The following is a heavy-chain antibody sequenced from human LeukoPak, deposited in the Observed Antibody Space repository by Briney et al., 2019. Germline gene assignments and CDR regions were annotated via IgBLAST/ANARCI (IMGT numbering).Heavy chain of an antibody. D-gene: IGHD1/OR15-1a*01. Sequence: GGSLRLSCAASGFTFSSYSMNWVRQAPGKGLEWVSSISSSSSYIYYADSVKGRFTISRDNAKNSLYLQMNSLRAEDTAVYYCARVVWSMGTSPFDYWGQGTLVTVSS. CDR3: ARVVWSMGTSPFDY. CDR1: GFTFSSYS. CDR2: ISSSSSYI. J-gene: IGHJ4*02. V-gene: IGHV3-21*01.